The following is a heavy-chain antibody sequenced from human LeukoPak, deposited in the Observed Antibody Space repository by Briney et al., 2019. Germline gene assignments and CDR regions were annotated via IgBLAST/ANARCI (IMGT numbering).Heavy chain of an antibody. CDR1: GYSFTSNW. CDR3: ARAYYYDSSGYDAFDI. D-gene: IGHD3-22*01. CDR2: IYPGDSDT. J-gene: IGHJ3*02. V-gene: IGHV5-51*01. Sequence: GESLKISCETSGYSFTSNWIAWVRQKPGKGLEWMGIIYPGDSDTRYSPSFQGQVTISADKSISTAYLQWSSLKASDTAMYYCARAYYYDSSGYDAFDIWGQGTMVTVSS.